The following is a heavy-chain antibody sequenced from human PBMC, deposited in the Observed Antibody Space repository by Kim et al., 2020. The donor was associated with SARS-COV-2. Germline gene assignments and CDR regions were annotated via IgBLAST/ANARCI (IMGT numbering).Heavy chain of an antibody. V-gene: IGHV4-31*02. J-gene: IGHJ4*02. D-gene: IGHD2-21*02. Sequence: LKRRVTISVDTSKNQFSLKLSSVTAADTAVYYCARAHCGGDCYSGYYFDYWGQGTLVTVSS. CDR3: ARAHCGGDCYSGYYFDY.